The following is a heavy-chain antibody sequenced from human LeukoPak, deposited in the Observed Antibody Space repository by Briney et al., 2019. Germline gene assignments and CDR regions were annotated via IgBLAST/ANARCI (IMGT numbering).Heavy chain of an antibody. D-gene: IGHD2-21*01. CDR3: ARSISPAHLPHSPLDAFDI. J-gene: IGHJ3*02. V-gene: IGHV3-7*01. CDR1: GFTFSSYW. CDR2: IKQDGSEK. Sequence: GGSLRLSCAASGFTFSSYWMSWVRQAPGKGLEWVANIKQDGSEKYYVDSVKGRFTISRDNAKNSLYLQMNSLRAEDTAVYYCARSISPAHLPHSPLDAFDIWGQGTMVTVSS.